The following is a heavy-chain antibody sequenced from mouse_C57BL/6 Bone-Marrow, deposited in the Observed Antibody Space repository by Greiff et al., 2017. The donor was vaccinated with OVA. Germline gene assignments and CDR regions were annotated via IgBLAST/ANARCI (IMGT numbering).Heavy chain of an antibody. CDR3: AREMITTWYFDV. V-gene: IGHV5-4*01. J-gene: IGHJ1*03. CDR2: ISDGGSYT. D-gene: IGHD2-4*01. CDR1: GFTFSSYA. Sequence: EVQLVESGGGLVKPGGSLKPSCAASGFTFSSYAMSWVRQTPEKRLEWVATISDGGSYTYYPDNVKGRFTISRDNAKNNLYLQLSHLQSEDTAMYYCAREMITTWYFDVWGTGTTVTVSS.